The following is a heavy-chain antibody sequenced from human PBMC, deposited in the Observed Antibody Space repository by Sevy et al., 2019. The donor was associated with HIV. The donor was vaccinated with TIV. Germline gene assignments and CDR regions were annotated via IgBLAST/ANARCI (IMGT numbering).Heavy chain of an antibody. CDR3: TRDTWELLTGIAYYYSGMDV. Sequence: ASVKVSCQSSGYNFNIYTIHWVRQARGQGLEWVGRISPYDGDTDYAHNFHGRVSLTMDTSMSTAYLGLTSLRSDDTAVYFCTRDTWELLTGIAYYYSGMDVWGQGTTVTVSS. V-gene: IGHV1-18*01. CDR2: ISPYDGDT. J-gene: IGHJ6*02. D-gene: IGHD1-26*01. CDR1: GYNFNIYT.